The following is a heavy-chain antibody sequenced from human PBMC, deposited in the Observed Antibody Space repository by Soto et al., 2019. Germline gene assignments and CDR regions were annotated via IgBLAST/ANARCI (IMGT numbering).Heavy chain of an antibody. D-gene: IGHD4-17*01. Sequence: QVQLVESGGGVVQPGRSLRLSCAASGFTFSSYGMHWVRQAPGKGLEWVAVISYDGSNKYYADSVKGGFTIARDNSKNALYQQMSSVRVEDTAVYYCAKDRDYGGNSHGMDVWGQGTTVTVS. CDR2: ISYDGSNK. J-gene: IGHJ6*02. CDR1: GFTFSSYG. CDR3: AKDRDYGGNSHGMDV. V-gene: IGHV3-30*18.